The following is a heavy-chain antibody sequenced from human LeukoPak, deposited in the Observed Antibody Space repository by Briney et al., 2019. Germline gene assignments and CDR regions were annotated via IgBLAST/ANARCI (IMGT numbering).Heavy chain of an antibody. V-gene: IGHV3-7*01. CDR2: IKQDGSEK. J-gene: IGHJ4*02. CDR3: ARGGGRCSVGSCYSPSPNFDY. D-gene: IGHD2-15*01. CDR1: GFTFSSYW. Sequence: GGSLRLSCAASGFTFSSYWMSWVRQAPGKGLEWVANIKQDGSEKYYVDSVKGRFTISRDNAKNSLCLQMNSPRVEDTAVYYCARGGGRCSVGSCYSPSPNFDYWGQGTLVTVSS.